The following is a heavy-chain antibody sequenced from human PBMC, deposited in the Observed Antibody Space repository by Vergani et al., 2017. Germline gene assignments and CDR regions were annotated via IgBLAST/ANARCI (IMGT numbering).Heavy chain of an antibody. V-gene: IGHV3-30-3*01. J-gene: IGHJ4*02. CDR1: GFTFSSYA. Sequence: QVQLVESGGGVVQPGRSLRLSCAASGFTFSSYAMHWVRQAPGKGLEWVAVISYDGSNKYYADSVKGRFTISRDNSKNTLYLQMNSLRAEDTAVYYCARTSGSYRTPFDDWGQGTLVTVSS. CDR3: ARTSGSYRTPFDD. D-gene: IGHD1-26*01. CDR2: ISYDGSNK.